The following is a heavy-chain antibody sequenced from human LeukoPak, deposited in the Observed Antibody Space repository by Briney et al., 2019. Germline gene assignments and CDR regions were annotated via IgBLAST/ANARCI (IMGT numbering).Heavy chain of an antibody. CDR2: IYPGDSDT. D-gene: IGHD3-10*01. CDR3: ARLITMVRGVPYGMDV. CDR1: GYSFTSYW. Sequence: GESLKISCKGSGYSFTSYWIGWLRQMPGKGLEWMGIIYPGDSDTRYSPSFQGQVTISADKSISTAYLQWSSLKASDTAMYYCARLITMVRGVPYGMDVWGQGTTVTVSS. V-gene: IGHV5-51*01. J-gene: IGHJ6*02.